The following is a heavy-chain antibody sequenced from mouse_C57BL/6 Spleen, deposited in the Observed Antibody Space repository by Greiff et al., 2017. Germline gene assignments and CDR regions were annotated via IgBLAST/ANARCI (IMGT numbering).Heavy chain of an antibody. CDR3: SGGCNYPYYAMNY. Sequence: VQLQQSGPELVKPGASVKISCKGSGYTFTDYYMNWVKQSHGKSLEWIGDINPNNGGASYNQKFKGKATLTVDKPSSTAYMELRRLTSEDSAVYDYSGGCNYPYYAMNYWGQGTSVTVSS. V-gene: IGHV1-26*01. CDR1: GYTFTDYY. CDR2: INPNNGGA. J-gene: IGHJ4*01. D-gene: IGHD2-1*01.